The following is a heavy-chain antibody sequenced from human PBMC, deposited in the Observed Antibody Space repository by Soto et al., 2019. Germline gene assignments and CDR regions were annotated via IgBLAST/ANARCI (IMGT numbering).Heavy chain of an antibody. V-gene: IGHV4-59*01. Sequence: LSLTCTVSGGSIFSSYWTWIRQPPGKGLEWIGNVYYSGSTNYNPSLKSRITISVDTSKNQFSLNLSSVTAADTAVYYCARVPAASSCFEPWGQGTLVTVS. D-gene: IGHD2-15*01. J-gene: IGHJ5*02. CDR1: GGSIFSSY. CDR3: ARVPAASSCFEP. CDR2: VYYSGST.